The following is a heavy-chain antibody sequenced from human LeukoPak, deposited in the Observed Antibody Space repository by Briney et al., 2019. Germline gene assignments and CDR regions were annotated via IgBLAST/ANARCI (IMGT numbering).Heavy chain of an antibody. J-gene: IGHJ2*01. V-gene: IGHV1-69*06. CDR3: ARGGYPYWYFDL. Sequence: WASVKVSCKASGGTFSTDAISWVRQAPGQGLEWMGGIIPIYGSTNYAQKFQGRVTITADKSTSTAYMELSSLRSEDTAVYYCARGGYPYWYFDLWGRGTLVTVSS. CDR2: IIPIYGST. CDR1: GGTFSTDA. D-gene: IGHD3-16*01.